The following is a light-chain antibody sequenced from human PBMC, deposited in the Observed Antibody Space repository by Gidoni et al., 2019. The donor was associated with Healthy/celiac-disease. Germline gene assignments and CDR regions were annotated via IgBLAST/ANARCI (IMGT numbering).Light chain of an antibody. CDR2: AAS. V-gene: IGKV1-39*01. CDR1: QSISSY. J-gene: IGKJ2*01. CDR3: QQSYSTPPNT. Sequence: DIQMTQSPSSLSASVGDRVTITCRASQSISSYLNWYQQKPGKAPKLLISAASSLQSGVPSRFSGSGSGTDFTLTTSSLQPEDFATYYCQQSYSTPPNTFGQGTKLEIK.